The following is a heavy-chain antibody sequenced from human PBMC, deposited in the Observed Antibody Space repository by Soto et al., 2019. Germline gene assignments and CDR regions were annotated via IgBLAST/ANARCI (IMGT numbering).Heavy chain of an antibody. J-gene: IGHJ4*02. D-gene: IGHD6-13*01. Sequence: PSETLSLTCAVYGGSFSGYYWSWISQPPGKRLEWIGEINHSGSTNYNPSLKSRVTISVDASKNQFSLKLSSVTAADTAVYYCARGIGSIAAAGTSVDYFDYWGQGTLVTVSS. V-gene: IGHV4-34*01. CDR1: GGSFSGYY. CDR3: ARGIGSIAAAGTSVDYFDY. CDR2: INHSGST.